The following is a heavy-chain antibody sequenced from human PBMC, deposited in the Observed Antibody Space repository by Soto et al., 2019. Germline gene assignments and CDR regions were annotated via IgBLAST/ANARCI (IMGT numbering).Heavy chain of an antibody. V-gene: IGHV3-30*18. CDR3: AKGGRAYCGGDCRYYFDY. D-gene: IGHD2-21*02. J-gene: IGHJ4*02. Sequence: GGSLRLSCAASRFTFSGYGMHWVRQAPGKGLEWVAVISYDGSNKFYADSVKGRFTISRDNSKNTLYLQMNSLRAEGTAVYYCAKGGRAYCGGDCRYYFDYWGQGTLVTSPQ. CDR1: RFTFSGYG. CDR2: ISYDGSNK.